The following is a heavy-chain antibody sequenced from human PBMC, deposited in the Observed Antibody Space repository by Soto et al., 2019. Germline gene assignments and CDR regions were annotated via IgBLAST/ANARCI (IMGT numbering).Heavy chain of an antibody. V-gene: IGHV1-3*01. D-gene: IGHD3-3*01. J-gene: IGHJ6*02. Sequence: GAPVKGSRKAFVYTFTRYPSHWLGQAPGKSLEWMGWINAGNGNTKYSQKFQGRVTITRDTSASTAYMELSSLRSEDTAVYYCASSRDFLRPPDYYGMDVWGQGTTVTVSS. CDR2: INAGNGNT. CDR3: ASSRDFLRPPDYYGMDV. CDR1: VYTFTRYP.